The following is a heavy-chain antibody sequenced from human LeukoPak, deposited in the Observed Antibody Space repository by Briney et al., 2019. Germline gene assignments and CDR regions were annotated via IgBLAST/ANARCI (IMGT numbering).Heavy chain of an antibody. Sequence: PSQTLSLTCTVSGGSISSGGYYWGWIRQHPGKGLEWIGYIYYSGSTYYNPSLKSRVTISVDTSKNQFSLKLSSVTAADTAVYYCARDRDDYSNYEKDYYYYYGMDVWGQGTTVTVSS. V-gene: IGHV4-31*03. CDR3: ARDRDDYSNYEKDYYYYYGMDV. CDR2: IYYSGST. D-gene: IGHD4-11*01. J-gene: IGHJ6*02. CDR1: GGSISSGGYY.